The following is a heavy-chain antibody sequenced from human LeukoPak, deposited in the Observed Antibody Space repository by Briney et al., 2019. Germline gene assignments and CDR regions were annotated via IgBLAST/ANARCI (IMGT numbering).Heavy chain of an antibody. Sequence: SETLSLTCAVYGGSFSGYYWSWILQPPGKGLEWIGEINHSGSTNYNPSLKSRVTISVDTSKNQFSLKLSSVTAADTAVYYCARMANSRYSSGWCKFDYWGQGTLVTVSS. D-gene: IGHD6-19*01. CDR1: GGSFSGYY. J-gene: IGHJ4*02. V-gene: IGHV4-34*01. CDR2: INHSGST. CDR3: ARMANSRYSSGWCKFDY.